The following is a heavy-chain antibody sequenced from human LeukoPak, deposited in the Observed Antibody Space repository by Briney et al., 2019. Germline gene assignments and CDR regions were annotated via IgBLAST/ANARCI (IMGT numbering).Heavy chain of an antibody. D-gene: IGHD6-13*01. J-gene: IGHJ3*02. CDR2: INPSGVST. Sequence: GASVKVSCKASGYTFTSYYMHWVRQAPGQGLEWMGIINPSGVSTRYAQKFQGRVTMTRDMSTSTAYMELSSLRSEDTAVYYCARGSQQLERPDAFDIWGQGTMVTVSS. CDR1: GYTFTSYY. V-gene: IGHV1-46*01. CDR3: ARGSQQLERPDAFDI.